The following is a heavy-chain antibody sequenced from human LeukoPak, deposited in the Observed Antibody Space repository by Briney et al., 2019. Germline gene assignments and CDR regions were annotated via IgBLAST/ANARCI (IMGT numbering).Heavy chain of an antibody. CDR2: IYPDDSDT. V-gene: IGHV5-51*01. D-gene: IGHD6-6*01. J-gene: IGHJ4*02. CDR3: ARERSSQGYFDF. Sequence: GESLKISCEGSGYSFTSYWIGWVRQMPGKGLEWMGIIYPDDSDTRYSPSFQGQVTISADKSISTAYLQRSSLKASDTAMYYCARERSSQGYFDFWGQGTLVTVSS. CDR1: GYSFTSYW.